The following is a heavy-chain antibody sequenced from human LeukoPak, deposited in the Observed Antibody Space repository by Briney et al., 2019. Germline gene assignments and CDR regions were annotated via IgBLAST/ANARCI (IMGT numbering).Heavy chain of an antibody. Sequence: SETLSLTCTVCGGSISSYYWIWIRQRPGKGLEWIGYIYYRGRTNYNPSLKSRVTISVDTSKNQSSLKLSSVTAADTAVSYCARVLGCSTTSCYAAYIDSWGQGTLVTVSS. D-gene: IGHD2-2*01. V-gene: IGHV4-59*01. CDR1: GGSISSYY. CDR3: ARVLGCSTTSCYAAYIDS. CDR2: IYYRGRT. J-gene: IGHJ4*02.